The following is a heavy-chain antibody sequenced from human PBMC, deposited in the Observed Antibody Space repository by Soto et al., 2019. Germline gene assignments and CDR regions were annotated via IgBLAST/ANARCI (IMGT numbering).Heavy chain of an antibody. V-gene: IGHV4-59*01. Sequence: SETLSLTCTVSGGSLNSYYWTWIRQSPGKGLEWIGYVSSTGSTNYNPSLKSRLTMSLDTSTNEVSLSLTSVTAADAAVYFCARFSPPRKSYDSNPGWFDPWGQGSMVTVSS. CDR2: VSSTGST. CDR1: GGSLNSYY. CDR3: ARFSPPRKSYDSNPGWFDP. J-gene: IGHJ5*02. D-gene: IGHD3-22*01.